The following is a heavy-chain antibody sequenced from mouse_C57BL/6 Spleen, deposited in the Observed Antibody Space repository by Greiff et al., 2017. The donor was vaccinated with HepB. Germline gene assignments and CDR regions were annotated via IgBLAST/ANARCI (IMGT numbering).Heavy chain of an antibody. V-gene: IGHV1-15*01. D-gene: IGHD2-4*01. J-gene: IGHJ4*01. CDR2: IDPETGGT. Sequence: VQLVESGAELVRPGASVTLSCKASGYTFTDYEMHWVKQTPVHGLEWIGAIDPETGGTAYNQKFKGKAILTADKSSGTAYMELRSLTSEDSAVYYCTRNVPYDYVGYYAMDYWGQGTSVTVSS. CDR1: GYTFTDYE. CDR3: TRNVPYDYVGYYAMDY.